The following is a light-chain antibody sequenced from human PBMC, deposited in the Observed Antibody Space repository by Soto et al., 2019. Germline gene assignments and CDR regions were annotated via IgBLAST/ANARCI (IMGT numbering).Light chain of an antibody. CDR3: QQASSFTLT. Sequence: EIQKIQSTSSLSASVGDRVTITCRASRTIAGYVNWYQQRQGEAPNLLIYAASSLQSGVPSRFSGSASGTDGTITFSRLQKEDGTTYYGQQASSFTLTFCQGTRLEI. CDR2: AAS. J-gene: IGKJ5*01. CDR1: RTIAGY. V-gene: IGKV1-12*01.